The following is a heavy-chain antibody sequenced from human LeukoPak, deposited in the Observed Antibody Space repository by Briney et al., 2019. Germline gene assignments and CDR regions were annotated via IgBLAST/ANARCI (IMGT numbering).Heavy chain of an antibody. Sequence: GESLKISCKGSGYIFTSYWIGWVRQLPGKGLEWMGIIYPGDSDTRYSPSFQGQVTISADKSISTAYLQWSSLKASDTAMYYCARLRNLYYYDSSGYYGDYWGQGTLVTVSS. CDR3: ARLRNLYYYDSSGYYGDY. CDR2: IYPGDSDT. D-gene: IGHD3-22*01. CDR1: GYIFTSYW. V-gene: IGHV5-51*01. J-gene: IGHJ4*02.